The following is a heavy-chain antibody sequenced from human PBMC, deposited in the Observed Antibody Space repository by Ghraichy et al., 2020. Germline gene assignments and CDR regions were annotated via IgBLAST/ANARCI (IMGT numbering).Heavy chain of an antibody. CDR3: TTGSICSGDCYSALFDY. CDR1: GFTFSNAW. J-gene: IGHJ4*02. CDR2: IKSNPDGGTT. Sequence: GESLRLSCAASGFTFSNAWVSWVRQAPGKGLEWVGRIKSNPDGGTTDDPAPVKGRFTISRDDSKNTVYLQMKSLRPEDTAVYYCTTGSICSGDCYSALFDYWGQGTLVTVSS. D-gene: IGHD2-21*02. V-gene: IGHV3-15*01.